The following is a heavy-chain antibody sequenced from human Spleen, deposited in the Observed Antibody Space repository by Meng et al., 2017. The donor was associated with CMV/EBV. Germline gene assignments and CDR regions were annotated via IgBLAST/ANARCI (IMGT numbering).Heavy chain of an antibody. CDR1: RFTFSNYW. CDR3: VRDLPPYYDFWSGYLDL. CDR2: ISSTSTYI. Sequence: GESLKISCVTSRFTFSNYWMTWVRQAPGKGLEWVSSISSTSTYIYYADSVRGRFTISRDNAKNSLYLEMDSLRAEDTAVYYCVRDLPPYYDFWSGYLDLWGQGTLVTVSS. J-gene: IGHJ5*02. V-gene: IGHV3-21*01. D-gene: IGHD3-3*01.